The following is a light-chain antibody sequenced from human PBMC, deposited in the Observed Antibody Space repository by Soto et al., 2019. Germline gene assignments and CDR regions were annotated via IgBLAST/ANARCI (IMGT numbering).Light chain of an antibody. Sequence: DIQLTQSPSFLSASVGDRVTITCRASQGISSSFAWYQQKPGEAPKLLIYAASTLQSGAPSRFSGSGYGTEFTLTISSLQPDDFASYYCQKLHNFPLTFGQGTRLEIK. J-gene: IGKJ5*01. V-gene: IGKV1-9*01. CDR1: QGISSS. CDR3: QKLHNFPLT. CDR2: AAS.